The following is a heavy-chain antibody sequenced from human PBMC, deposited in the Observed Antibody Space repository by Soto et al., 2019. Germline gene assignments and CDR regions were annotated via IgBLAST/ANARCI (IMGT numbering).Heavy chain of an antibody. D-gene: IGHD3-9*01. CDR3: VRHAWLEN. Sequence: EVQLVETGGGLIYPGGSLRLSCAASGFSVSGDTMNWVRQAPGKGLEWISAIYSGGNTNDAGSVKGRFTISRDTSKNTLYLQMNSLRVEDTAVYYCVRHAWLENWGQGTLVTVSS. V-gene: IGHV3-53*02. CDR2: IYSGGNT. CDR1: GFSVSGDT. J-gene: IGHJ4*02.